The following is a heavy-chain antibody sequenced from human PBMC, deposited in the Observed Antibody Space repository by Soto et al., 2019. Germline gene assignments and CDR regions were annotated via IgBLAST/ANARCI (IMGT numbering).Heavy chain of an antibody. J-gene: IGHJ5*02. Sequence: PSETLSLTCAVYSGSFSGYYYSWIRQSPGKGLEWIGEITHGGSTTYSPSLKSRVTMSLDTSKNQFSLRPTSVTAADTAVYYCARVRDWFDPWGQGTLVTVSS. CDR1: SGSFSGYY. V-gene: IGHV4-34*01. CDR3: ARVRDWFDP. D-gene: IGHD3-3*01. CDR2: ITHGGST.